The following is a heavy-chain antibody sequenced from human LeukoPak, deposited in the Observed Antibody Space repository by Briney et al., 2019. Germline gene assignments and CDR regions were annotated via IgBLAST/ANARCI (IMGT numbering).Heavy chain of an antibody. CDR1: GFTVGLYW. CDR3: ARNPQWLSYSMDV. Sequence: GGSLRLSCAAPGFTVGLYWMSWVRRAPGKGLEWVANINQDGSENYSVDSVKGRFTISRDNAKSSLYLQMNSLRVEDTAVYYCARNPQWLSYSMDVWGQGTTVTVSS. CDR2: INQDGSEN. V-gene: IGHV3-7*01. D-gene: IGHD6-19*01. J-gene: IGHJ6*02.